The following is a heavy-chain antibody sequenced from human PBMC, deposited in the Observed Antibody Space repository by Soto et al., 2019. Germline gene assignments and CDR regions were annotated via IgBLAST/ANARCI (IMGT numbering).Heavy chain of an antibody. D-gene: IGHD3-22*01. CDR3: ARDSVPVYYYDSSGYYGNWFDP. CDR1: GGSISSSSYY. J-gene: IGHJ5*02. V-gene: IGHV4-39*07. Sequence: SETLSLTCTVSGGSISSSSYYWGWIRQPPGKGLEWIGSIYYSGSTYYNPSLKSRVTMTRDTSTSTVYMELSSLRSEDTAVYYCARDSVPVYYYDSSGYYGNWFDPWGQGTLVTVSS. CDR2: IYYSGST.